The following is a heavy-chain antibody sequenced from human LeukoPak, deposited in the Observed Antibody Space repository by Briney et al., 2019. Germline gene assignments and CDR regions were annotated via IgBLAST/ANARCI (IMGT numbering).Heavy chain of an antibody. CDR1: GYTFTGYY. CDR3: ARGDGRYCSGGSCYSHATDYYYMDV. CDR2: INPNSGGT. Sequence: GASVTVSCKASGYTFTGYYMHWVRQAPGQGLEWMGWINPNSGGTNYAQKFQGRVTMTRDTSISTAYMELSRLRSDDTAVYYCARGDGRYCSGGSCYSHATDYYYMDVWGKGTTVTVSS. V-gene: IGHV1-2*02. D-gene: IGHD2-15*01. J-gene: IGHJ6*03.